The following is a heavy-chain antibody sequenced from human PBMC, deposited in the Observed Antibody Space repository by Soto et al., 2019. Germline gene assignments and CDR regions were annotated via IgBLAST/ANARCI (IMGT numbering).Heavy chain of an antibody. D-gene: IGHD6-19*01. Sequence: QVQLVQSSAEVGKPGASGKVSCKASGYTSTTIRLSWVRQAPGQGLAWMVWIRPHNGDTQYAQKFQGRVTMNADTSTTTAYMEVRSLRSDDTAVFYCASDRSGWYDFLGQGTHFTVSS. CDR1: GYTSTTIR. CDR3: ASDRSGWYDF. J-gene: IGHJ5*01. V-gene: IGHV1-18*01. CDR2: IRPHNGDT.